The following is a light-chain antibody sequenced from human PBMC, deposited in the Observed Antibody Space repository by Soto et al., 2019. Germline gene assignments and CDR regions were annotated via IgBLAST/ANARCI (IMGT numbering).Light chain of an antibody. Sequence: EIVMTQSPATLSVSPGEGATLSCRASQSVGRDLAWYQQKPGQAPRLLIYGASSRATGIPDRFSGSGSGTDFTLSISRLEPEDFAVYYCQHYGGSFIFGPGTKVDFK. J-gene: IGKJ3*01. V-gene: IGKV3-20*01. CDR2: GAS. CDR3: QHYGGSFI. CDR1: QSVGRD.